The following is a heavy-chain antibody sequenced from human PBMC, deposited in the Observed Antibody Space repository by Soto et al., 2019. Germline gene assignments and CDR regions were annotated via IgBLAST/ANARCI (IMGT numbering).Heavy chain of an antibody. Sequence: EVQLLESGGTLVQPGGSLRLSCVASGFTFSTHTMNWVRQAPGKGLEWVSRLTADSDDTSYADSIKGRFTISRDNSKNTLYLQMNSLRAEDTAIYYCAKGLARASLDFWGQGALVNVSS. V-gene: IGHV3-23*01. D-gene: IGHD3-9*01. CDR3: AKGLARASLDF. CDR1: GFTFSTHT. CDR2: LTADSDDT. J-gene: IGHJ4*02.